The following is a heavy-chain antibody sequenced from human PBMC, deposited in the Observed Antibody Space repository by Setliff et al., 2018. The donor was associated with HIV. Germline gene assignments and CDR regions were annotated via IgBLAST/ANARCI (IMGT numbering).Heavy chain of an antibody. Sequence: SETLSLTCTVSGDSINSGTYCWSWIRQPAGKGLEWIGRLHLSGDTNYDPSLKSRVTMSIDTSKNQFSLKLSSVTAADTAVYYCARGRTQWPNYNYFDPWGLGTLVTVSS. V-gene: IGHV4-61*02. CDR1: GDSINSGTYC. CDR3: ARGRTQWPNYNYFDP. D-gene: IGHD6-19*01. J-gene: IGHJ5*02. CDR2: LHLSGDT.